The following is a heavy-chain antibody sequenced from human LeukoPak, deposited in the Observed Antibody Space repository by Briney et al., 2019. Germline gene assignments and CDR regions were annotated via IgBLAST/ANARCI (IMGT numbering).Heavy chain of an antibody. J-gene: IGHJ4*02. Sequence: SVKVSCKAPGGTFSSYAISWVRQAPGQGLEWMGGIIPIFGTANYAQKFQGRVTMTTDTSTSTAYMELRSLRSDDTAVYYCARESHVTREDYWGQGTLVTVSS. CDR3: ARESHVTREDY. V-gene: IGHV1-69*05. CDR1: GGTFSSYA. D-gene: IGHD3-10*01. CDR2: IIPIFGTA.